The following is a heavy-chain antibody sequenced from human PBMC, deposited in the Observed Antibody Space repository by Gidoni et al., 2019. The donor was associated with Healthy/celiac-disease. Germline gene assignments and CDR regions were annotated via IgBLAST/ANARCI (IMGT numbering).Heavy chain of an antibody. CDR2: MNPNSGNA. Sequence: QVQLVQSGAEVQKPGASVKVSCKASGYTFTSYDINWVRQAKGQGLEWMGWMNPNSGNAGYAQKFQGRVTMTRNTSISTAYMELSSLRSEDTAVYYCARRPGYSSSWYYFDYWGQGTLVTVSS. D-gene: IGHD6-13*01. CDR3: ARRPGYSSSWYYFDY. V-gene: IGHV1-8*01. J-gene: IGHJ4*02. CDR1: GYTFTSYD.